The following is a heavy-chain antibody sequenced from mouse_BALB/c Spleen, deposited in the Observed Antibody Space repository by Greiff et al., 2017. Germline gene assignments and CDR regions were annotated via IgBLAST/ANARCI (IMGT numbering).Heavy chain of an antibody. V-gene: IGHV1-54*01. CDR3: ARNYGSSYAMDY. CDR1: GYAFTNYL. D-gene: IGHD1-1*01. J-gene: IGHJ4*01. CDR2: INPGSGGT. Sequence: QVQLKESGAELVRPGTSVKVSCKASGYAFTNYLIEWVKLRPGQGLEWIGVINPGSGGTNYNEKFKGKATLTADKSSSTAYMQLSSLTSDDSAVYFCARNYGSSYAMDYWGQGTSVTVSS.